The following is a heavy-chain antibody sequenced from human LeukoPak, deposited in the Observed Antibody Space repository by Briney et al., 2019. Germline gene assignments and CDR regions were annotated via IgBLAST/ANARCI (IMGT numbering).Heavy chain of an antibody. CDR3: ASCSGGSYYGF. CDR2: INHSGST. J-gene: IGHJ4*02. CDR1: GGSFSGYY. V-gene: IGHV4-34*01. Sequence: SETLSLTRAVYGGSFSGYYWSWIRQPPGKGLEWIGEINHSGSTNYNPSLESRVTISVDTSKNQFSLKLSSVTAADTAVYYCASCSGGSYYGFWGQGTLVTVSS. D-gene: IGHD2-15*01.